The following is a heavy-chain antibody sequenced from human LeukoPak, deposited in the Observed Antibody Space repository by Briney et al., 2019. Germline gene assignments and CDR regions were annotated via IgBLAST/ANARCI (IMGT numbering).Heavy chain of an antibody. CDR3: ARGDLYSYGYYYYYGMDV. D-gene: IGHD5-18*01. CDR1: GGSFSGDY. V-gene: IGHV4-34*01. CDR2: INHSGST. J-gene: IGHJ6*02. Sequence: SETLSLTCAVYGGSFSGDYWSWIRQPPGKGLEWIGEINHSGSTNYNPSLKSRVTISVDTSKNQFSLKLSSVTAADTAVYYCARGDLYSYGYYYYYGMDVWGQGTTVTVSS.